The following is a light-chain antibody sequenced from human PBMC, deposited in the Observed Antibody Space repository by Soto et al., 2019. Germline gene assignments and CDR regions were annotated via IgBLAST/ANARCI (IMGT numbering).Light chain of an antibody. CDR2: DVS. CDR3: SSSTTRSTWV. Sequence: QSALTQPASVSGSPGQSITISCTGTNSDVGAYNYVSWYQHHPGNAPQLMIYDVSNRPSGVSNRFSGSKSGNTASLTISGLQAEDEAAYYCSSSTTRSTWVFGGGTKLTVL. V-gene: IGLV2-14*01. J-gene: IGLJ3*02. CDR1: NSDVGAYNY.